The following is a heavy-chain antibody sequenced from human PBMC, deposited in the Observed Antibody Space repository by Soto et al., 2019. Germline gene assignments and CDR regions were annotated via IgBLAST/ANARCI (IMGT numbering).Heavy chain of an antibody. D-gene: IGHD6-19*01. CDR2: ISYDGSNK. Sequence: SLRLSCAASGFTFSSYAMHWVRQAPGKGLEWVAVISYDGSNKYYADSVKGRFTISRDNSKNTLYLQMNSLRAEDTAVYYCARVGGVSSGWYEAPYYYYGMDVWGQGTTVTVSS. CDR3: ARVGGVSSGWYEAPYYYYGMDV. CDR1: GFTFSSYA. V-gene: IGHV3-30-3*01. J-gene: IGHJ6*02.